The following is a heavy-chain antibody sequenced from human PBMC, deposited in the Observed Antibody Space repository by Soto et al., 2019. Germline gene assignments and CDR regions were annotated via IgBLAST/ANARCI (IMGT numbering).Heavy chain of an antibody. D-gene: IGHD6-6*01. J-gene: IGHJ6*04. CDR2: IYPGDSYT. CDR3: ATPSSIAARPGYYYYGTDV. V-gene: IGHV5-51*01. Sequence: EESLKISCKGSGYSFISYWIGWVRQMPWKGLEWMGIIYPGDSYTRYSPSFQGQVTISDDKSISTAYLQWSSLKASDTAMYYCATPSSIAARPGYYYYGTDVWGKGTTVTLSA. CDR1: GYSFISYW.